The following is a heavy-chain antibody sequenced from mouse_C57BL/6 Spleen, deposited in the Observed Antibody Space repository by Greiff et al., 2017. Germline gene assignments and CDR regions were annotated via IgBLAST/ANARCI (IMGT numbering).Heavy chain of an antibody. Sequence: EVKLVESGGDLVKPGGSLKLSCAASGFTFSSYGMSWVRQTPDKRLEWVATLSSGGSYTYYPDSVKGRFTISRDHAKDTLYLQMSSLKSEDTAMYYCARRGDQGFAYWGQGTLVTVSA. D-gene: IGHD3-2*02. V-gene: IGHV5-6*02. J-gene: IGHJ3*01. CDR1: GFTFSSYG. CDR2: LSSGGSYT. CDR3: ARRGDQGFAY.